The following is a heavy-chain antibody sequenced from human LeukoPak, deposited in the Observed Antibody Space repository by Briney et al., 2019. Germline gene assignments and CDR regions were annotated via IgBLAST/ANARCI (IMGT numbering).Heavy chain of an antibody. J-gene: IGHJ4*02. CDR1: GFTFSSYA. V-gene: IGHV3-23*01. Sequence: GGSLRLSCAASGFTFSSYAMSWVRQAPGKGLEWVSAISGSGGSTYYAGSVKGRFTISRDKSKNTLYLQMNSLRAEDTAVYYCAKHRWELTNIDYWGQGTLVTVSS. D-gene: IGHD1-26*01. CDR3: AKHRWELTNIDY. CDR2: ISGSGGST.